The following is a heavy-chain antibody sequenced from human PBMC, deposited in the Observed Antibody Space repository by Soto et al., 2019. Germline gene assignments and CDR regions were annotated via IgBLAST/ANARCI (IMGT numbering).Heavy chain of an antibody. CDR1: GYTFTGYY. D-gene: IGHD2-2*01. CDR2: INPNSGGT. V-gene: IGHV1-2*04. CDR3: ARGKRYCSSTSCYAYDY. Sequence: GASVKVSCKASGYTFTGYYMHWVRQAPGQGLEWMGWINPNSGGTNYAQKFQGWVTMTRDTSISTAYMELSRLRSDDTAVYYCARGKRYCSSTSCYAYDYWRQGTLVTVSS. J-gene: IGHJ4*02.